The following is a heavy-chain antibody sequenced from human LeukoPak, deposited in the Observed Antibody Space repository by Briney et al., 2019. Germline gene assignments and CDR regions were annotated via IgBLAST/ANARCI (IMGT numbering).Heavy chain of an antibody. Sequence: GASVKVSCKASGGTFSSYAISWVRQAPGQGLEWMGGIIPIFGTANYAQKFQGRVTITADESTSTAYMELSSLRSEDTAVYYCASGGLGYCTNGVCYDAFDIWGQGTMVTVSS. CDR3: ASGGLGYCTNGVCYDAFDI. V-gene: IGHV1-69*13. CDR1: GGTFSSYA. J-gene: IGHJ3*02. D-gene: IGHD2-8*01. CDR2: IIPIFGTA.